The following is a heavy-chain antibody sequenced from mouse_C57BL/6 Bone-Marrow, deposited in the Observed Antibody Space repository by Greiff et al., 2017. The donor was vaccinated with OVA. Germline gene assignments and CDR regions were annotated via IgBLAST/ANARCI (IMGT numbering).Heavy chain of an antibody. CDR3: ARGVYYFDY. J-gene: IGHJ2*01. Sequence: EVQLVESGPVLVKPGASVKMSCKASGYTFTDYYMNWVKQSHGKSLEWIGVINPYNGGTSYNQKFKGKATLTVDKSSSTAYMELNSLTSEDSAVYYCARGVYYFDYWGQGTTLTVSS. CDR1: GYTFTDYY. V-gene: IGHV1-19*01. CDR2: INPYNGGT.